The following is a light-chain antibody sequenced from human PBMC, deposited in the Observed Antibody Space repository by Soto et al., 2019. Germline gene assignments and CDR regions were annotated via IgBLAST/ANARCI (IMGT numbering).Light chain of an antibody. J-gene: IGLJ2*01. CDR3: GTWDSSLSAVV. CDR1: SSNIGNNY. Sequence: QSVLTQPPSVSAAPGQTVTISCSGSSSNIGNNYVSWYQQFPGTAPKLLIYDNNKRPSGIPDRFSGSKSGTSATPDITGLQTGDEADYYCGTWDSSLSAVVFGGGTKVTVL. V-gene: IGLV1-51*01. CDR2: DNN.